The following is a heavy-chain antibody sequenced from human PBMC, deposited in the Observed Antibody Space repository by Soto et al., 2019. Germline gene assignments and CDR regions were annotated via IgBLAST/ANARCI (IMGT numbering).Heavy chain of an antibody. Sequence: QVQLVESGGGVVQPGRSLRLSCAASGFTFSSYAMHWVRQAPGKGLEWVAVISYDGSNKYYADSVKGRFTISRDNSKNTLYLQMNSLRAEDTAVYYCARPAEVVVAAMTGRSFQHWGQGTLVTVSS. CDR3: ARPAEVVVAAMTGRSFQH. D-gene: IGHD2-15*01. CDR1: GFTFSSYA. V-gene: IGHV3-30-3*01. CDR2: ISYDGSNK. J-gene: IGHJ1*01.